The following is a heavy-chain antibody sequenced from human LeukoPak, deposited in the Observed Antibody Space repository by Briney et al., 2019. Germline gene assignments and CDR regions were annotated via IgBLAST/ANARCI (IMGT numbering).Heavy chain of an antibody. CDR3: AKDHIAAAVPYYSYGMDV. D-gene: IGHD6-6*01. J-gene: IGHJ6*02. Sequence: PGGSLRLSCAASGFTFSSYAMSWVRQAPGKGLEWVSAISGSGGSTYYADSVKGRFTISRDNSKNTLYLQMNSLRAEDTAVYYCAKDHIAAAVPYYSYGMDVWGQGTTVTVSS. CDR1: GFTFSSYA. V-gene: IGHV3-23*01. CDR2: ISGSGGST.